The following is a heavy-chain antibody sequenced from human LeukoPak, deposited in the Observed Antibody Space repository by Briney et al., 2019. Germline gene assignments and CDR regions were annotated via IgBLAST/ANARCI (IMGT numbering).Heavy chain of an antibody. CDR3: AKDSSSAWFDP. CDR2: ISGGGVST. V-gene: IGHV3-23*01. CDR1: GFTFSSYA. Sequence: GGSLRLSCAASGFTFSSYAMSWVRQAPGKGVEWVSTISGGGVSTYYADSVKGRFTISRDNSKNTLYLQMNSLRAEDTALYYCAKDSSSAWFDPWGQGTLVTVSS. J-gene: IGHJ5*02.